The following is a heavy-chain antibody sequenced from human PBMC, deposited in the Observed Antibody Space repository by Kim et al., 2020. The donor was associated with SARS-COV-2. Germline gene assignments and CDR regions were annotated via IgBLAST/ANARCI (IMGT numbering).Heavy chain of an antibody. D-gene: IGHD3-3*01. J-gene: IGHJ4*02. V-gene: IGHV3-48*02. Sequence: AASVKGRFTISRDNAKNSLYLQMNSLRDEDTAVYYCARSHYDFWSGYFDYWGQGTLVTVSS. CDR3: ARSHYDFWSGYFDY.